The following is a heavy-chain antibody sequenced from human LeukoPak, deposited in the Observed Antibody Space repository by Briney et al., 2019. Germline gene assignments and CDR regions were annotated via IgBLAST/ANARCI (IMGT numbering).Heavy chain of an antibody. Sequence: GGSLRLSCAASGFTFSNYWMSWVRQAPGKGLEWVANIKQDGTEKWYVDSVKGRFTISRDNAKNSLYLQVYSLRAEDTAIYYCARDGQSGGSGSYPYFDYWGQGTLVTVSS. D-gene: IGHD3-10*01. J-gene: IGHJ4*02. CDR3: ARDGQSGGSGSYPYFDY. CDR2: IKQDGTEK. CDR1: GFTFSNYW. V-gene: IGHV3-7*03.